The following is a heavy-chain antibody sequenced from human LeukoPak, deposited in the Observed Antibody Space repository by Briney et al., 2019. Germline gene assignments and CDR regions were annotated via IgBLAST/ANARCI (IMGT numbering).Heavy chain of an antibody. D-gene: IGHD6-13*01. V-gene: IGHV1-2*02. CDR1: GYTLTDYY. CDR3: AREGAAAGIEDFDY. Sequence: ASVKVSCNTSGYTLTDYYMHWVRQAPGQGLEWMRWINPHTGGTNYAQKFQGRVTMTRDTSISTAYMELISLRSDDTAVYYCAREGAAAGIEDFDYWGQGTLVTVSS. CDR2: INPHTGGT. J-gene: IGHJ4*02.